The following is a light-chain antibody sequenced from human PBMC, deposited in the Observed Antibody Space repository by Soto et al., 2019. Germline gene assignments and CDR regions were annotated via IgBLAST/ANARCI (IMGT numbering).Light chain of an antibody. CDR3: QQYYSSRT. J-gene: IGKJ1*01. CDR1: QSVGSRW. V-gene: IGKV3-20*01. CDR2: GGS. Sequence: EIVLTQSPGTVSLSPGERATLSCRASQSVGSRWLAWYQQKSGQAPRVLIYGGSNRATGIPDRFSGSGSGTDFTLTISRLEPEDFAVYYCQQYYSSRTFGQGTKVEMK.